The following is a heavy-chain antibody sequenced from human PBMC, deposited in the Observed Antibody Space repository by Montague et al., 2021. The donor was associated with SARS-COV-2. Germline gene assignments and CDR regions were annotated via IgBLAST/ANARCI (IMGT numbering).Heavy chain of an antibody. D-gene: IGHD6-19*01. CDR2: IYYRGST. Sequence: SETLSLTCTVSGGSISSSYYCAWIRPPPGKGLEWIGSIYYRGSTYYNPSLKSRVFISVDTSKNQLSLTLTSVTAADTAVYYCATQEDPSGWIPGPFDFWGQGTLLSVSS. J-gene: IGHJ4*02. V-gene: IGHV4-39*01. CDR3: ATQEDPSGWIPGPFDF. CDR1: GGSISSSYY.